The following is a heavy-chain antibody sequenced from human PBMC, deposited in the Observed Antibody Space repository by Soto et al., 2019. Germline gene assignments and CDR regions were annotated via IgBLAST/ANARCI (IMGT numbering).Heavy chain of an antibody. J-gene: IGHJ4*02. V-gene: IGHV3-30-3*01. Sequence: QVQLVESGGGVVQPGRSLRLSCAASGFTFSSYAMHWVRQAPGKGLEWVAVISYDGSNKYYADSVKGRFTISRDNSKNTLYLQMTSLRAEDTAVYYCARHDLGYFAYWGQGTLVTVTS. CDR1: GFTFSSYA. CDR2: ISYDGSNK. CDR3: ARHDLGYFAY. D-gene: IGHD1-26*01.